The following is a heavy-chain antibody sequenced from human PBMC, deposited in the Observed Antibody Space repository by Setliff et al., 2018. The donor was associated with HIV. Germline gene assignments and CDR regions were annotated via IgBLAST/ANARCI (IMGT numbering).Heavy chain of an antibody. J-gene: IGHJ6*03. CDR3: ARHLYYYDSSGYLQPYYYMDV. CDR1: GYTFTDYY. CDR2: INAESGDT. Sequence: ASVMVSCKASGYTFTDYYIQWVRQAPGQGLEWMGWINAESGDTNYAEKFLGRVTMTRKTSINTAYMELTRLKSHDTAVYYCARHLYYYDSSGYLQPYYYMDVWGKGTTVTVSS. V-gene: IGHV1-2*02. D-gene: IGHD3-22*01.